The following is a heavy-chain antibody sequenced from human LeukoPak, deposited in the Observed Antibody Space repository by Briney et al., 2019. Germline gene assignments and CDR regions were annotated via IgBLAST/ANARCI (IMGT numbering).Heavy chain of an antibody. J-gene: IGHJ3*02. Sequence: GGSLRLSCAASGFTVSSNYMSWVRQAPGKGLEWVSAISGSGGSTYYADSVKGRFTISRDNSKNTLYLQMNSLRAEDTAVYYCAKDGIAVALFDIWGQGTMVTVSS. D-gene: IGHD6-19*01. V-gene: IGHV3-23*01. CDR3: AKDGIAVALFDI. CDR2: ISGSGGST. CDR1: GFTVSSNY.